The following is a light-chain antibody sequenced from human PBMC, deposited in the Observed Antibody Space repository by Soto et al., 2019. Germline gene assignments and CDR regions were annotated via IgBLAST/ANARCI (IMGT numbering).Light chain of an antibody. J-gene: IGKJ4*01. Sequence: EIVLTQSPGTLSLSPGERATLSCRASESVRTTYLAWYQQKPGQTPRLLIYGASNRATGIPDRFSGSGSGTDFALTINRLEPEDFPVYFCQQYGTSPLTFGGGTKVEIK. CDR1: ESVRTTY. V-gene: IGKV3-20*01. CDR3: QQYGTSPLT. CDR2: GAS.